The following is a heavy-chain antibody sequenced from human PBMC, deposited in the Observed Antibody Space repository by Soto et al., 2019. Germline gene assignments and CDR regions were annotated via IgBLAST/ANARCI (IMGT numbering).Heavy chain of an antibody. Sequence: EVQLVESGGGLVKPGGSLRLSCAASGFTFSSYSMNWVRQAPGKGLEWVSSISSSSSYIYYADSVKGRFTISRDNAKNSLYLQMNSLRAEDTAVYYCARDLFVGGSGSYYFDWGQGTLVTVSS. CDR3: ARDLFVGGSGSYYFD. CDR1: GFTFSSYS. V-gene: IGHV3-21*01. CDR2: ISSSSSYI. D-gene: IGHD3-10*01. J-gene: IGHJ4*02.